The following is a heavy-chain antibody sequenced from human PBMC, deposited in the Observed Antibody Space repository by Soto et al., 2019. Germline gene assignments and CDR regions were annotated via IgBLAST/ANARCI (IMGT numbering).Heavy chain of an antibody. J-gene: IGHJ4*02. CDR3: ARVGRSFDWLLDY. V-gene: IGHV1-69*13. Sequence: PVKVSCKASGGTFSTNTISWVRQAPGQGLEWMGGIIPILDATNYAQKFQGRVTITADESTSTAYMELSSLRSVDTAVYYCARVGRSFDWLLDYWGQGTLVTVSS. D-gene: IGHD3-9*01. CDR1: GGTFSTNT. CDR2: IIPILDAT.